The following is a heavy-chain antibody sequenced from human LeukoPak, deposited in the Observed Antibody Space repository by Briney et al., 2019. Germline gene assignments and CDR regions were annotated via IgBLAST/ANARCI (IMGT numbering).Heavy chain of an antibody. Sequence: PGGSLRLSCAASGFTFSSYAMSWVRQAPGKGLEWVSAISGSGGSTYYADSVKGRFTISRDNSKNTLYLQMNSLRAEDTAVYYCAKSPLIAAAGQSHFEYWGQGTLVTVSS. V-gene: IGHV3-23*01. CDR3: AKSPLIAAAGQSHFEY. D-gene: IGHD6-13*01. CDR1: GFTFSSYA. J-gene: IGHJ4*02. CDR2: ISGSGGST.